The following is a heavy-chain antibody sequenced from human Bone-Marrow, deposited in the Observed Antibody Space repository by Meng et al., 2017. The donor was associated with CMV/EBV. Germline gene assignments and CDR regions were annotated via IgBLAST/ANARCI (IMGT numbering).Heavy chain of an antibody. D-gene: IGHD3-3*01. J-gene: IGHJ4*02. CDR3: AKVSLLDYDFWSGSKQVY. CDR1: GFSFSRYW. CDR2: ISGSGGST. V-gene: IGHV3-23*01. Sequence: GGSLRLSCGASGFSFSRYWMSWVRQAPGKGLEWVSAISGSGGSTYYADSVKGRFTISRDNSKNTLYLQMNSLRAEDTAVYYCAKVSLLDYDFWSGSKQVYWGQRTLVTFSS.